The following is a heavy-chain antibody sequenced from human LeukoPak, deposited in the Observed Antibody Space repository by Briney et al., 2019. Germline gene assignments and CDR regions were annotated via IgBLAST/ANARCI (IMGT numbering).Heavy chain of an antibody. D-gene: IGHD3-22*01. CDR2: IGSDGSNK. V-gene: IGHV3-30*18. CDR1: GFSFRSYG. CDR3: AKEIYYDSSAFFDY. Sequence: GGPLRLSCAAPGFSFRSYGIPWVRQSPGKGLEWVAVIGSDGSNKYYADSVKGRFTISRDNSKNTLYLQMNSLRTEDTAMYFCAKEIYYDSSAFFDYWGQGTLVTVSS. J-gene: IGHJ4*02.